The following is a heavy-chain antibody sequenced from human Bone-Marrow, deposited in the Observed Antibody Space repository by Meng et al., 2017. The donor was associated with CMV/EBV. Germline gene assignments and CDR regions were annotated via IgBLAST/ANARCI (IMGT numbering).Heavy chain of an antibody. D-gene: IGHD2-2*01. CDR1: GGSISSYY. Sequence: SETLSLTCTVSGGSISSYYWSWIRQPPGKGLEWIGYIYYSGSTNYNPSLKSRVTISVDTSKNQFSLKLSSVTAADTAVYYCARGVIVVVPAAWEYYYGMDVWGQGTTVTVSS. CDR3: ARGVIVVVPAAWEYYYGMDV. J-gene: IGHJ6*02. CDR2: IYYSGST. V-gene: IGHV4-59*01.